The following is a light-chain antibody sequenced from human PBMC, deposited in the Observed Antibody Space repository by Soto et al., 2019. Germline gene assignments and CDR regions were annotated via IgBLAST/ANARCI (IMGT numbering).Light chain of an antibody. V-gene: IGLV2-14*01. CDR1: SSDVGGYNY. CDR3: SSYTSSSTRV. Sequence: QSALNQPASVSGSPGQSITIYCTGTSSDVGGYNYVSWYQQHPGKAPKLMIYEVSNRPSGVSNRFSGSKSGNTASLTISGLQAEDEADYYCSSYTSSSTRVFGGGTKLTVL. CDR2: EVS. J-gene: IGLJ3*02.